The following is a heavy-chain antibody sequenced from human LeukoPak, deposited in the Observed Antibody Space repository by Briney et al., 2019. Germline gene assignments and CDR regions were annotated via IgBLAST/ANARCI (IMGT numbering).Heavy chain of an antibody. V-gene: IGHV3-64*01. CDR3: ARVGAVAGHFDY. D-gene: IGHD6-19*01. CDR2: ISSNGGST. Sequence: GGSLRLSCAASGFTFSSYAMHWVRQAPGKGLEYVSAISSNGGSTYYANSVKGRFTISRDNSKNTLYLQMGSLRAEDMAVYYCARVGAVAGHFDYWGQGTLVTVSS. CDR1: GFTFSSYA. J-gene: IGHJ4*02.